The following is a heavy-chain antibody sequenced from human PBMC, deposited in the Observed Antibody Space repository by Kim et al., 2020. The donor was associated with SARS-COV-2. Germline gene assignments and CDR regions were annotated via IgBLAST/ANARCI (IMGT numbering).Heavy chain of an antibody. V-gene: IGHV4-34*01. CDR2: INHSGST. Sequence: SETLSLTCAVYGGSFSGYYWSWIRQPPGKGLEWIGEINHSGSTNYNPSLKSRVTISVDTSKNQFSLKLSSVTAADTAVYYCARVAPGGIAAFRRTYYYYYMDVWGKGTTVTVSS. CDR3: ARVAPGGIAAFRRTYYYYYMDV. J-gene: IGHJ6*03. CDR1: GGSFSGYY. D-gene: IGHD6-13*01.